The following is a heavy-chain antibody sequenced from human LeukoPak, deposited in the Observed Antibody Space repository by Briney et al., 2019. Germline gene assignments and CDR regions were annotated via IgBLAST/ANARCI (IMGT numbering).Heavy chain of an antibody. V-gene: IGHV3-23*01. CDR3: AKDRAGSNGARGFDC. D-gene: IGHD2-8*01. J-gene: IGHJ4*02. Sequence: GGSLRLSCAASGFTFSSYAMSWVRQAPGKGLEWVSGISESGGTTFYADSVKGRLTISRDNSKNTLYLRMNSLGAADTAIYYCAKDRAGSNGARGFDCWGRGTLVTVSS. CDR1: GFTFSSYA. CDR2: ISESGGTT.